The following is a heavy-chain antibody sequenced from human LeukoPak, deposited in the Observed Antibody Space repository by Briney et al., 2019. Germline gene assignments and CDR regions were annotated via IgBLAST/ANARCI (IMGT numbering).Heavy chain of an antibody. V-gene: IGHV4-61*01. D-gene: IGHD4-17*01. CDR1: GGSVSSGNYY. J-gene: IGHJ4*02. CDR3: ARVDTVTTTFDY. Sequence: PSETLSLTCTVSGGSVSSGNYYWSWIRPPPGKGLEWIGYIHYTGSPNYNPSLKSRVTISVDTSKNQFSLRLNSVTAADTAVYYCARVDTVTTTFDYWGQGTLVTVSS. CDR2: IHYTGSP.